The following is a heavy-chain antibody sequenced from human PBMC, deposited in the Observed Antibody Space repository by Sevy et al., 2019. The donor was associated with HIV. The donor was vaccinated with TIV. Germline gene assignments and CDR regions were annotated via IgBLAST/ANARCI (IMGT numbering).Heavy chain of an antibody. CDR3: AREDCSSTSCYPDAFDI. Sequence: GGSLRLSCAASGFTFSSYSMNWVRQAPGKGLEWVSSISSSSSYIYYADSVKGRFTISRDNAKNSLYLQMNSLRAEDTAVYYCAREDCSSTSCYPDAFDIWGQGTMVTVSS. D-gene: IGHD2-2*01. J-gene: IGHJ3*02. V-gene: IGHV3-21*01. CDR1: GFTFSSYS. CDR2: ISSSSSYI.